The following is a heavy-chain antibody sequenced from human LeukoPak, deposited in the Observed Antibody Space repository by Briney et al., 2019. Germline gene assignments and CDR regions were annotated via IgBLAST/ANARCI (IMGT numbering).Heavy chain of an antibody. CDR3: ARETAGRDGYIVFDY. CDR1: GFTFSHYW. D-gene: IGHD5-24*01. V-gene: IGHV3-74*01. CDR2: INSDGSST. J-gene: IGHJ4*02. Sequence: GGSLRLSCAASGFTFSHYWMHWVRQAPGKGLVWVSRINSDGSSTTYADSVKGRFTISRDNAKNMLYLQMNSLRAEDTAVYYCARETAGRDGYIVFDYWGQGTLVTVAS.